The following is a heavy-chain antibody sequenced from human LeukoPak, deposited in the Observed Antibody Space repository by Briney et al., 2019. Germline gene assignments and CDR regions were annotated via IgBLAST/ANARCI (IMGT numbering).Heavy chain of an antibody. Sequence: GGSLRLSCAASGFNFNIYEMNWVRQAPGKGLEWVSYISSSVSNTIYYADSVKGRFAISRDNAKNSLYLQMNSLRAEDTAVYYCARAYYEIVATSPFDYWGQGTLVTVSS. CDR1: GFNFNIYE. CDR2: ISSSVSNTI. J-gene: IGHJ4*02. D-gene: IGHD5-12*01. V-gene: IGHV3-48*03. CDR3: ARAYYEIVATSPFDY.